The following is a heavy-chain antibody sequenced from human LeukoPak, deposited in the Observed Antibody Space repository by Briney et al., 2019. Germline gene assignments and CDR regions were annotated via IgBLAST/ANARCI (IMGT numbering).Heavy chain of an antibody. CDR2: IHPNSGGT. D-gene: IGHD1-26*01. J-gene: IGHJ5*02. CDR1: GYTXTGFY. CDR3: ARDRTKIYSP. Sequence: ASVTVSSKASGYTXTGFYLHWVRQAPGQGLEWMGWIHPNSGGTNSAQKFQGRVTMTRDTSISTAYMELSNLRSDDTAVYYCARDRTKIYSPWGQGTLVTVSA. V-gene: IGHV1-2*02.